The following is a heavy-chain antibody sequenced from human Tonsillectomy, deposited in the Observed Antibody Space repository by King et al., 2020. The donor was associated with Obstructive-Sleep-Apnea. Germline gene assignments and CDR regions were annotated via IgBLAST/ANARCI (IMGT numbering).Heavy chain of an antibody. CDR2: IYYSGST. J-gene: IGHJ4*02. D-gene: IGHD4-23*01. CDR3: ARDDYGDNSRYFDY. CDR1: GGSISSSIYS. V-gene: IGHV4-39*07. Sequence: QLQESGPGLVKPSETLSLTCTVSGGSISSSIYSWGWIRQPPGKGLEWIGSIYYSGSTYYNPSLKSRVTISLDTSKNQFSLKLGSVTAAATAVYYCARDDYGDNSRYFDYWGQGSLVTVSS.